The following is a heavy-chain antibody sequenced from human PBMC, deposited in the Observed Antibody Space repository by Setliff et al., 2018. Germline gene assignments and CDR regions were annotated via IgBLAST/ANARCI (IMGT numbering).Heavy chain of an antibody. Sequence: SETLSLTCTVYGGSFSDYYWGWVRQPPGKGLEWIGGINHSGSTNYNPSLKSRVSISVEKSKNQFSLKLTSVTAADTAVYYCARAQVVFAISAPVWYFEVWGRGTQVTVSS. J-gene: IGHJ2*01. CDR1: GGSFSDYY. D-gene: IGHD2-21*01. CDR2: INHSGST. V-gene: IGHV4-34*01. CDR3: ARAQVVFAISAPVWYFEV.